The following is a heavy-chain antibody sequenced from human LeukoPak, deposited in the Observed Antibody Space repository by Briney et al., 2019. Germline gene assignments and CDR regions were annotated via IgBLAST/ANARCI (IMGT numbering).Heavy chain of an antibody. D-gene: IGHD5-24*01. CDR2: IIPIFGTA. Sequence: SVKVSCKASGGTFSSYAISWVRQAPGQGLEWMGGIIPIFGTANYAQKFQGRVTITTDESTSTAYMELSSLRSEDTAVYYCARGDAEMATTSGFDYWGQGTLVTVSS. V-gene: IGHV1-69*05. J-gene: IGHJ4*02. CDR3: ARGDAEMATTSGFDY. CDR1: GGTFSSYA.